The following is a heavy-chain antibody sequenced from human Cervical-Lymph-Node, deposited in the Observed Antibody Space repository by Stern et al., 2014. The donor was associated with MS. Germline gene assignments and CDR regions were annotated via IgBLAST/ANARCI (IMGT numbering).Heavy chain of an antibody. D-gene: IGHD2-2*01. Sequence: VQLVQSGAEVKKPGESVKISCEGSGYSFTTYWIAWVRQKPGKGLEWMGIVHPDDSDTSYSPSIQGQVTLAADKSKNAAYRQWSSLKASDAATYYCARVMIGSTSHYGLDVWGQGTTVTVSS. V-gene: IGHV5-51*01. CDR1: GYSFTTYW. CDR2: VHPDDSDT. J-gene: IGHJ6*02. CDR3: ARVMIGSTSHYGLDV.